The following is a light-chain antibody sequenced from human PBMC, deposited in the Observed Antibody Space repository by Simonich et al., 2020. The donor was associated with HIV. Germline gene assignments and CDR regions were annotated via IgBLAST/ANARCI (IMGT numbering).Light chain of an antibody. CDR3: LQHDNFPYT. CDR1: KYIDDD. V-gene: IGKV5-2*01. J-gene: IGKJ2*01. Sequence: ETILTQSHAFISATPVNKVTIQCKANKYIDDDMNWYQQKPGEAAIFSIQEATTLVPGNPPRFSGSGYGTDFTLTINNIESEDAAYYFCLQHDNFPYTFGQGTKLEIK. CDR2: EAT.